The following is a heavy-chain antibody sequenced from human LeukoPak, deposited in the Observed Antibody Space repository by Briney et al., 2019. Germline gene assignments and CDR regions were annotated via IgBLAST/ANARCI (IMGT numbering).Heavy chain of an antibody. CDR2: IYYSGST. CDR1: GGSISSYY. D-gene: IGHD1-26*01. V-gene: IGHV4-59*01. J-gene: IGHJ4*02. CDR3: ARWSGGDFDY. Sequence: SETLSLTCTVSGGSISSYYWSWIRQPPGKGLEWIGYIYYSGSTNYNPSFKSRVTISVDTSKNQFSLKLSSVTAADTAVYYCARWSGGDFDYWGQGTLVTVSS.